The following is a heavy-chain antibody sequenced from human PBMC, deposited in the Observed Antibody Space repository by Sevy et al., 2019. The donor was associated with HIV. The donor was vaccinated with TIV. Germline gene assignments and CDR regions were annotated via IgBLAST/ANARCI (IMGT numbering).Heavy chain of an antibody. CDR2: IKGDGSER. CDR1: GFTFSSYW. CDR3: AGDRNSNRCLWGLDV. D-gene: IGHD2-2*01. V-gene: IGHV3-7*03. J-gene: IGHJ6*02. Sequence: GGSLRLSCAASGFTFSSYWMTWVRQAPGKGLEWVANIKGDGSERYYVDSVRGRFTISRDNAKNSLYLQMNSLRVEDTAVYYCAGDRNSNRCLWGLDVWGQGTTVTVSS.